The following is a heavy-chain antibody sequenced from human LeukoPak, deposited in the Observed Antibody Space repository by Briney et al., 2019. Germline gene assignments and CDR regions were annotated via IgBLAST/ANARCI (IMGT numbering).Heavy chain of an antibody. CDR3: AKETIYYYDSSGYGQFDY. V-gene: IGHV3-23*01. CDR1: GFTFSSYA. J-gene: IGHJ4*02. Sequence: GESLRLSCAASGFTFSSYAMSWVRQAPGKGLEWVSAISGSGGSTYYADSVKGRFTISRDNSKNTLYLQMNSLRAEDTAVYYCAKETIYYYDSSGYGQFDYWGQGTLVTVSS. CDR2: ISGSGGST. D-gene: IGHD3-22*01.